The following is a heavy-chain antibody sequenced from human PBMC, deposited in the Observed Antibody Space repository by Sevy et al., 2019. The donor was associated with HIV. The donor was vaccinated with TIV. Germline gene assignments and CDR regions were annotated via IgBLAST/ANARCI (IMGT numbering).Heavy chain of an antibody. V-gene: IGHV3-23*01. D-gene: IGHD3-10*01. CDR3: ARYTYHYGSGSYSVPYFDY. Sequence: GGSLRLSCAASGFTFSNYAMSWVRQAPGKGLEWVSTKSGSGGSTYNADSVMGRFTISRDNSKNTLYLQMNSLRVDDTALYYWARYTYHYGSGSYSVPYFDYWGQGTRVTVSS. CDR2: KSGSGGST. J-gene: IGHJ4*02. CDR1: GFTFSNYA.